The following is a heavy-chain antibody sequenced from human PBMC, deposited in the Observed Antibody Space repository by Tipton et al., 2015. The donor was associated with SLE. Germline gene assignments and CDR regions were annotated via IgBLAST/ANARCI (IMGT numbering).Heavy chain of an antibody. Sequence: QSGAEVKKPGTSVKVSCKASGYIFTNYGISWVRQAPGQGLEWMGRVDPNSGGTNYAQKFQGRVTMTRDTSIRTAYMELSRLRSDDTAVYYCARDPGSGDYWGQGTLVTVSS. V-gene: IGHV1-2*06. CDR3: ARDPGSGDY. CDR1: GYIFTNYG. D-gene: IGHD1-14*01. J-gene: IGHJ4*02. CDR2: VDPNSGGT.